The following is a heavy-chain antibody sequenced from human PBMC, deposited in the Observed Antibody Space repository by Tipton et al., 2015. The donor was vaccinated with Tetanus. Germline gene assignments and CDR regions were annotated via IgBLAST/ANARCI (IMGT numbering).Heavy chain of an antibody. CDR2: INHSGST. D-gene: IGHD6-13*01. CDR3: ARHQYSSSWTEYFQH. J-gene: IGHJ1*01. Sequence: GLVKPSETLSLTCAVYGGSFSGYYWSWIRQPPGKGLEWIGEINHSGSTNYNPSLKSRVTISVDTPKTQFSLKLSSATAADTAVYYCARHQYSSSWTEYFQHWGQGTLVTVSS. CDR1: GGSFSGYY. V-gene: IGHV4-34*01.